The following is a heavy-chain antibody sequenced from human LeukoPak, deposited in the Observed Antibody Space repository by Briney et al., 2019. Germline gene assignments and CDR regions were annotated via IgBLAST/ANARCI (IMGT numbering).Heavy chain of an antibody. V-gene: IGHV3-49*03. CDR3: ASPVGATTVRAFDI. CDR2: IRSKGYGGTT. CDR1: GFTFGDYA. D-gene: IGHD1-26*01. Sequence: PGGSLRLSCTASGFTFGDYAMSWFRQAPGKGLEWVGFIRSKGYGGTTEYAASVKGRFTISRDDSKNSLYLQMNSLKTEDTAVYYCASPVGATTVRAFDIWGQGTMVTVSS. J-gene: IGHJ3*02.